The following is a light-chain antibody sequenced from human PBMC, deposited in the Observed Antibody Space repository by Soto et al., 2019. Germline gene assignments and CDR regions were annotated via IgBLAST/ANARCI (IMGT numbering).Light chain of an antibody. J-gene: IGKJ4*01. V-gene: IGKV1-33*01. CDR3: QQYDNLPLT. CDR2: DAS. Sequence: DIQMTQSPSSLSASVGDRITITCQASQDISKYLNWYRHKPGKAPKLLIYDASNFETGVPSRFSGSGSGTEFTFTISSLQPEDIATYYCQQYDNLPLTFGGGTKVDIK. CDR1: QDISKY.